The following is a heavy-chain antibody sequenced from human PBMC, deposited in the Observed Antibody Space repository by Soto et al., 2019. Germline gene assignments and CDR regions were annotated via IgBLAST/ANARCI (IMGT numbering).Heavy chain of an antibody. CDR1: GGTFSSYA. V-gene: IGHV1-69*13. J-gene: IGHJ4*02. CDR3: ARPRDRYCSSTSCYTGGYYFDY. Sequence: GASVKVSCKASGGTFSSYAISWVRQAPGQGLEWMGGIIPIFGTANYAQKFQGRVTITADESTSTAYMELSSLRSEDTAVYYCARPRDRYCSSTSCYTGGYYFDYWGQGAMVTVSS. D-gene: IGHD2-2*02. CDR2: IIPIFGTA.